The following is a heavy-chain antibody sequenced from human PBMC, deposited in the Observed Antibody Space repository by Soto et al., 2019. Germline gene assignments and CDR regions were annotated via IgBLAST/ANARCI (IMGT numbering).Heavy chain of an antibody. CDR1: GGSISSYY. Sequence: SETLSLTCTVSGGSISSYYWSLIRQPPGKGLEWVGYIYYSGSTNYNPSLKSRVTISVDTSKNQFSLKLSSVTAADTAVYYCARVGVDYGDYFMIDYWGQGTLVTVSS. CDR3: ARVGVDYGDYFMIDY. J-gene: IGHJ4*02. V-gene: IGHV4-59*01. CDR2: IYYSGST. D-gene: IGHD4-17*01.